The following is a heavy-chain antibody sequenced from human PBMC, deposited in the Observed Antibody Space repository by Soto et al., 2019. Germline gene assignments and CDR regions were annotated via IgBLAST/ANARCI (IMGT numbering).Heavy chain of an antibody. CDR3: ARALLTYYYDSSGLGGNWFDP. CDR2: IYYSGST. J-gene: IGHJ5*02. V-gene: IGHV4-30-4*01. D-gene: IGHD3-22*01. Sequence: SETLSLTCTVSGGSISSGDYYWSWIRQPPGKGLEWIGYIYYSGSTYYNPSLKSRVTISVDTSKNQFSLKLSSVTAADTAVYYCARALLTYYYDSSGLGGNWFDPWGQGALVTVSS. CDR1: GGSISSGDYY.